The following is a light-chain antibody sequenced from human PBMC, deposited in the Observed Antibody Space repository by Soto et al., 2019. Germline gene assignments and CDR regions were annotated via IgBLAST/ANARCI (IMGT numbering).Light chain of an antibody. CDR2: DIS. V-gene: IGKV1-5*01. CDR1: QSVINY. CDR3: HQYHNFPRT. J-gene: IGKJ1*01. Sequence: DIHMTQSPSSLSASLGDRVNITFRASQSVINYLHWYQQKPGKAPNLLIYDISTLQSGVPSRFSGSGSGTEFTLTVSSLQPDDFATYYCHQYHNFPRTFGQGTKVDIK.